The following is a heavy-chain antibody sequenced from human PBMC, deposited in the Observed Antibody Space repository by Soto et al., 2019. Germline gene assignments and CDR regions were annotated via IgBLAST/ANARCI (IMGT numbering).Heavy chain of an antibody. D-gene: IGHD2-8*01. J-gene: IGHJ6*03. CDR3: ARGAKETNAYYYYYYHMDV. Sequence: SETLSLTCTVSGGSISSYYWSWIRQPPGKGLEWIGYIYYSGSTNYNPSLKSRVTISVDTSKNQFSLKLSSVTAADTAVYYCARGAKETNAYYYYYYHMDVWGKGTTVTVSS. CDR2: IYYSGST. CDR1: GGSISSYY. V-gene: IGHV4-59*01.